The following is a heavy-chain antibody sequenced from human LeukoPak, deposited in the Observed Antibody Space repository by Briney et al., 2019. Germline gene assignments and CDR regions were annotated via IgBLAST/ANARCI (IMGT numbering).Heavy chain of an antibody. D-gene: IGHD7-27*01. CDR3: ARSKSWGFDAFDI. Sequence: SETLSLTCPVSGGSISRYYWSWIRQPPGKGLEWIGYIYYSGSTYCNPSLKSRVTISVDTSSNQFSLKVTSVTAADTAVYYCARSKSWGFDAFDIWGQGTMVPVFS. J-gene: IGHJ3*02. CDR2: IYYSGST. V-gene: IGHV4-59*08. CDR1: GGSISRYY.